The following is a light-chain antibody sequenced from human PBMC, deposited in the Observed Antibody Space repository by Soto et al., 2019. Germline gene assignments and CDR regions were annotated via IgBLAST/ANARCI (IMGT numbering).Light chain of an antibody. CDR2: DVT. J-gene: IGLJ1*01. Sequence: QSALTQPASVSGSPGQSITISCTGTSSDVGGYNYVSWYQQHPGNAPKLMIYDVTNRPSGVPDRFSGSKSGNTASLTISGLQAEDEADYYCCSYAGISDKYVFGPGTKVTVL. CDR3: CSYAGISDKYV. V-gene: IGLV2-14*03. CDR1: SSDVGGYNY.